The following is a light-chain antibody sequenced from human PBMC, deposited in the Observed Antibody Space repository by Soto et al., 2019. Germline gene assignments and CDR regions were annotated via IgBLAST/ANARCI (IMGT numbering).Light chain of an antibody. CDR1: QSVSSS. CDR3: QQRSRWPPIT. CDR2: GAS. Sequence: EIVLTQSPATLSVSPGETATLSCRASQSVSSSVAWYQQKPGRAPRLLISGASTRATGIPARFSGSGSGTDFTLTISSLEPEDFAVYYCQQRSRWPPITFGQGTRLEIK. J-gene: IGKJ5*01. V-gene: IGKV3-11*01.